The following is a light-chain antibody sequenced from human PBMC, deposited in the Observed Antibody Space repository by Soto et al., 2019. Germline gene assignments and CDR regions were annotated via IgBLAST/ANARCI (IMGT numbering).Light chain of an antibody. Sequence: EIVLTQSPATLSLSPGERATLSCRASQSVSSYLAWYQQKPGQAPRLVMFGAFTRASGIPARFSGSGSGTEFTLTISSLQSEDFAVYYCQQYYNWPRTFGQGTKVDVK. V-gene: IGKV3-15*01. CDR2: GAF. CDR1: QSVSSY. CDR3: QQYYNWPRT. J-gene: IGKJ1*01.